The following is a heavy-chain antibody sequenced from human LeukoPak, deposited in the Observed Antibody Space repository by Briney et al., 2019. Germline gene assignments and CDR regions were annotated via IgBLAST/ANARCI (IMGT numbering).Heavy chain of an antibody. CDR2: WHHSGIT. J-gene: IGHJ4*02. CDR3: ARQYEY. Sequence: SETLSLTCTVSGASIISGNYFWVWVRPAPGKRLEWIGSWHHSGITDYNPSVRSRVTISADTSKNQFSLKLTSVTAADSGLYFCARQYEYWGQGTLVTVSS. V-gene: IGHV4-39*01. CDR1: GASIISGNYF.